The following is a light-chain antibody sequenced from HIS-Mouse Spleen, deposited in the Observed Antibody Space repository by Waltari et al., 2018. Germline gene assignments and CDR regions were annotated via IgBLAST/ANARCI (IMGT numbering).Light chain of an antibody. CDR1: SSDVGRYNL. V-gene: IGLV2-23*03. Sequence: QSALTQPASVSGSPGPSITISCTGTSSDVGRYNLVPWYQQHPGKAPKLMIYEGSKRPSGVSNRFSGSKSGNTASLTISGLQAEDEADYYCCSYAGSSTFEVFGGGTKLTVL. CDR3: CSYAGSSTFEV. J-gene: IGLJ2*01. CDR2: EGS.